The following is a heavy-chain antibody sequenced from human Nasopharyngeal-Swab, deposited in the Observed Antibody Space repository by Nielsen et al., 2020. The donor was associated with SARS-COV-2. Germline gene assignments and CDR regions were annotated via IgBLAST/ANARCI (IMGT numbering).Heavy chain of an antibody. CDR3: ARYSTYCSGGTCYNPLHY. Sequence: GGSLSLSCAASGFTFRDYYMTWISQAPGKGRAWVSYISSGSSYTNYADSVRGRFTISRDNAKNSLYLQMNSLRAEDTAIYYCARYSTYCSGGTCYNPLHYWGQGTLVTVSS. CDR1: GFTFRDYY. CDR2: ISSGSSYT. V-gene: IGHV3-11*06. J-gene: IGHJ4*02. D-gene: IGHD2-15*01.